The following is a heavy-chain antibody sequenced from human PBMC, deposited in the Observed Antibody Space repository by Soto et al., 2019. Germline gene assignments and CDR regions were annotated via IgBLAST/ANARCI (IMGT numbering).Heavy chain of an antibody. D-gene: IGHD2-21*01. J-gene: IGHJ5*02. Sequence: EVQLVESGGGLVQPGGSLRLSCAASGFTFSNFWMSWVRQPPGKGLEWVANIKHDGSETYYVDSVKGRFTISRDNAENSRYLQRSSMRAEDKAVYDCVREGACNSGGFYSGLHSWGRGTLVTVSS. CDR1: GFTFSNFW. CDR3: VREGACNSGGFYSGLHS. V-gene: IGHV3-7*01. CDR2: IKHDGSET.